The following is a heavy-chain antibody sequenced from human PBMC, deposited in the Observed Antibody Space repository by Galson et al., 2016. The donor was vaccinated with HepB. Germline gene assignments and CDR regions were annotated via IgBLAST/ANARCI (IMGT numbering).Heavy chain of an antibody. V-gene: IGHV3-23*01. CDR2: ISRSGDSR. J-gene: IGHJ6*04. Sequence: SLRLSCAASGFTFSGYGMHWARQAPGKGLEVVSSISRSGDSRDDADSVKGRFTISRDNSKNTLSLQMNSLRAEDTAVYYCVQGSTAPAVWGKGTTVTVSS. CDR1: GFTFSGYG. D-gene: IGHD1-26*01. CDR3: VQGSTAPAV.